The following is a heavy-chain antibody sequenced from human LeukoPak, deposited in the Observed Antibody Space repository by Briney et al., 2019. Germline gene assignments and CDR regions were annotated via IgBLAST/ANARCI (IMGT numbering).Heavy chain of an antibody. V-gene: IGHV1-8*03. J-gene: IGHJ4*02. CDR1: GYTFTSYD. D-gene: IGHD3-22*01. CDR2: MNPNSGNT. Sequence: ASVKVSCKASGYTFTSYDINWVRQATGQGLEWMGWMNPNSGNTGYAQKFQGRVTITRNTSISTAYMELSSLRSEDTAVYYCARGATKWLLPDYWGQGTLVTVSS. CDR3: ARGATKWLLPDY.